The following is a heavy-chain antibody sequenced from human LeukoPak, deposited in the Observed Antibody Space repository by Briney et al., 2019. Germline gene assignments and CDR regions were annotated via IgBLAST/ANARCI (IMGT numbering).Heavy chain of an antibody. J-gene: IGHJ6*02. Sequence: PGGSLRLSCAASGFTFSIYTMNWVRQAPGKGLEWVSCMSSSSSSSIYYADLVRGRFTISRDNAKNSLYLQMNSLRAEDTAVYYCAKERSGWSVDVWGQGTTVTVSS. CDR1: GFTFSIYT. CDR3: AKERSGWSVDV. D-gene: IGHD6-19*01. V-gene: IGHV3-21*01. CDR2: MSSSSSSSI.